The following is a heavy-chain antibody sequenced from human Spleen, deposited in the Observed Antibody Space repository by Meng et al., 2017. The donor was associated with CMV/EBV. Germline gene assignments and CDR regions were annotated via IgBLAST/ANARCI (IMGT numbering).Heavy chain of an antibody. Sequence: LSWAASGFTFSSCSMNWVRQAPGKGLEWVSSISSSSSYIYYADSVKGRFTISRDNAKNSLYLQMNSLRAEDTAVYYCARVALGDFDYWGQGTLVTVSS. D-gene: IGHD3-3*02. V-gene: IGHV3-21*01. CDR3: ARVALGDFDY. CDR2: ISSSSSYI. J-gene: IGHJ4*02. CDR1: GFTFSSCS.